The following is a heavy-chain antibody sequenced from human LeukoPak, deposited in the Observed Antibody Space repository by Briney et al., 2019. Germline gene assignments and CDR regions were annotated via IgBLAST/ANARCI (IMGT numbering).Heavy chain of an antibody. V-gene: IGHV1-2*02. CDR2: INLNSGAT. CDR1: GYTFNAYY. CDR3: ARDGYCSGSICYSVPF. D-gene: IGHD2-15*01. Sequence: ASVKVSCKASGYTFNAYYLYWVRQAPGQGLEWMGWINLNSGATKYAQKFQGRVTMTRDTSINTAYLEVTRLRSDDTAVYYCARDGYCSGSICYSVPFWGQGTLVTVSS. J-gene: IGHJ4*02.